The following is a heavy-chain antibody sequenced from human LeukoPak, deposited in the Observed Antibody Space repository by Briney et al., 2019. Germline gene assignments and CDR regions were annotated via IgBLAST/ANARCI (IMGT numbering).Heavy chain of an antibody. D-gene: IGHD3-22*01. V-gene: IGHV3-48*03. J-gene: IGHJ4*02. CDR2: ISSSGSTI. CDR3: ARVPAPLYYYDSSGYQDY. Sequence: PGGSLRLSCAASGFTFSSYEMNWVRQAPGKGLEWVSYISSSGSTIYYAASVKGRFTISRDNAKNSLYLQMNSLRAEDTAVYYCARVPAPLYYYDSSGYQDYWGQGTLVTVSS. CDR1: GFTFSSYE.